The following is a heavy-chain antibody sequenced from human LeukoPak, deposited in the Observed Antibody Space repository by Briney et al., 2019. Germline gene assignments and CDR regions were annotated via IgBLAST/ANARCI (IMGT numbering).Heavy chain of an antibody. CDR2: IIPILGIA. J-gene: IGHJ3*02. Sequence: ASVKVSCKASGGTFSSYAISWVRQAPGQGLEWMGRIIPILGIANYAQKFQGRVTITADKSTSTAYMELSSLRSEDTAVYYCARGSSGSSRDAFDIWGQGTMVTVSS. CDR3: ARGSSGSSRDAFDI. CDR1: GGTFSSYA. V-gene: IGHV1-69*04. D-gene: IGHD3-10*01.